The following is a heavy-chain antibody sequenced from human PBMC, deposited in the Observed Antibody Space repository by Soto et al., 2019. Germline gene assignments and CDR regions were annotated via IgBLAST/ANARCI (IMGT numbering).Heavy chain of an antibody. J-gene: IGHJ4*02. D-gene: IGHD3-22*01. Sequence: QVQLVESGGGVVQPGTSLKLSCAASGFTFDDFGFHWVRQAPGKGLEWVATLSYDGSREYYADSVKGRFTISRDNSKITLYLQMNSLKTEDTAMYYCAKEMFPRTVLDSSSPWGDYWGQGTLVTVSS. CDR2: LSYDGSRE. CDR1: GFTFDDFG. V-gene: IGHV3-30*18. CDR3: AKEMFPRTVLDSSSPWGDY.